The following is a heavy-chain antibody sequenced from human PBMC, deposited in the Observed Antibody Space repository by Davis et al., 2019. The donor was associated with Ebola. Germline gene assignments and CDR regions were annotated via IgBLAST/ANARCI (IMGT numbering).Heavy chain of an antibody. Sequence: PGGSLRLSCAASGFTFSSYAMSWVRQAPGKGLEWVSAISGSGGSTYYADSVKGRFTISRDNSKNTLYLQMNSLRAEDTAVYYCANLMITFGGVIANLPLAPFDYWGQGTLVTVSS. V-gene: IGHV3-23*01. J-gene: IGHJ4*02. D-gene: IGHD3-16*02. CDR1: GFTFSSYA. CDR2: ISGSGGST. CDR3: ANLMITFGGVIANLPLAPFDY.